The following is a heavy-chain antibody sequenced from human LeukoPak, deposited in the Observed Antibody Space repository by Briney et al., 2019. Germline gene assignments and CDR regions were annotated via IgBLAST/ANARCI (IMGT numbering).Heavy chain of an antibody. J-gene: IGHJ3*02. D-gene: IGHD3-22*01. CDR1: GFTFSSYG. V-gene: IGHV3-23*01. CDR3: AKDRRYYDSSGYSNDAFDI. CDR2: ISGSGGST. Sequence: GGSLRLSCAASGFTFSSYGMSWVRQAPGKGLEWVSAISGSGGSTYYADSVKGRFTISRDNSKNTLYLQMNSLRAEDTAVYYCAKDRRYYDSSGYSNDAFDIWGQGTMVTVSS.